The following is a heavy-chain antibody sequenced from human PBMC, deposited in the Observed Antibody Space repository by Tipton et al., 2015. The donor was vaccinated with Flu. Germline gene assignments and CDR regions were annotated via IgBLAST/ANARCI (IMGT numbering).Heavy chain of an antibody. Sequence: TLSLTCTVSGGSISSGGYYWSWIRQHPGKGLEWIGYIYYSGSTYYNPSLKSRVTISVDTSKNQFFLKLSSVTAADTAVYYCARDTTPNDYGDTGFDYWGQGTLVTVSS. CDR1: GGSISSGGYY. J-gene: IGHJ4*02. CDR3: ARDTTPNDYGDTGFDY. D-gene: IGHD4-17*01. CDR2: IYYSGST. V-gene: IGHV4-31*03.